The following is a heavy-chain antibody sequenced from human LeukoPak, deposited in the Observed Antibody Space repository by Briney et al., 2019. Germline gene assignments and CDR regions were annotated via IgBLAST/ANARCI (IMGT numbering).Heavy chain of an antibody. CDR2: ISGSGGST. CDR1: GFTFSSYA. CDR3: AKDLPDYGDYVEGY. J-gene: IGHJ4*02. V-gene: IGHV3-23*01. D-gene: IGHD4-17*01. Sequence: PGGSLRPSCAASGFTFSSYAMSWVRQAPGKGLEWVSAISGSGGSTYYADSVKGRFTFSRDNSKNTLYLQMNSLRAEDTAVYYCAKDLPDYGDYVEGYWGQGTLVTVSS.